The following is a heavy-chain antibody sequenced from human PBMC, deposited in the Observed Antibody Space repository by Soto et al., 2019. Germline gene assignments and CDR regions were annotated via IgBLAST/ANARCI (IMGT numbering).Heavy chain of an antibody. CDR2: INAGNGNT. D-gene: IGHD2-21*02. V-gene: IGHV1-3*01. CDR1: GYTFTSYA. Sequence: ASVKVSCKASGYTFTSYAMHWVRQAPGQRLEWMGWINAGNGNTKYSQKFQGRFTISRDNSKNTLYLQMNSLRAEDTAVYYCASYLCGGDCSDCYYYGMDVWGQGTKVTVSS. CDR3: ASYLCGGDCSDCYYYGMDV. J-gene: IGHJ6*02.